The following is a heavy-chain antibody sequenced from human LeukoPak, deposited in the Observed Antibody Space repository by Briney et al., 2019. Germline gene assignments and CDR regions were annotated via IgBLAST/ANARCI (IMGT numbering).Heavy chain of an antibody. CDR1: GFTFSSYA. CDR3: AREGTIAATYYYYYMDV. V-gene: IGHV3-30*04. J-gene: IGHJ6*03. Sequence: GRSLRLSCAASGFTFSSYAMHWVRQAPGKGLEWVAVISYDGSNKYYADSVKGRFTISRDNSKNTLYLQMNSLRAEDTAVYYCAREGTIAATYYYYYMDVWGKGTTVTVSS. CDR2: ISYDGSNK. D-gene: IGHD2-15*01.